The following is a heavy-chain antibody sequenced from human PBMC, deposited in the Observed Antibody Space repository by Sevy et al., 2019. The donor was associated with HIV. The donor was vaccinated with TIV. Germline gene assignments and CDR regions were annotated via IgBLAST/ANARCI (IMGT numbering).Heavy chain of an antibody. CDR3: AGPYGSGGWEAFDL. D-gene: IGHD3-10*01. CDR2: ISSSSNYI. J-gene: IGHJ3*01. CDR1: GFTFNTYT. V-gene: IGHV3-21*01. Sequence: GGSLRLSCSASGFTFNTYTMNWVRQAPGKGLEWVSSISSSSNYIYYEDSLKGRFTISRDNTRNSLYLQMSSLRAEDTAVYYCAGPYGSGGWEAFDLWGQGTMVTVSS.